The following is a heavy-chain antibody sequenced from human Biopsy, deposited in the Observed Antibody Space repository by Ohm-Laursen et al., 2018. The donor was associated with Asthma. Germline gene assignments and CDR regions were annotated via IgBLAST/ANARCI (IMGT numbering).Heavy chain of an antibody. CDR1: GFMLRDYW. D-gene: IGHD3-3*02. V-gene: IGHV3-7*01. CDR3: ARTFHFWSPYHAEHFQL. CDR2: IKHDGSEK. J-gene: IGHJ1*01. Sequence: SLRLSCAASGFMLRDYWMSWVRQVPGKGLEWVANIKHDGSEKNHVDSLKGRFTISRDNAKNSLYLQMNSLRAEDTAVYYCARTFHFWSPYHAEHFQLWGQGTLVTVSS.